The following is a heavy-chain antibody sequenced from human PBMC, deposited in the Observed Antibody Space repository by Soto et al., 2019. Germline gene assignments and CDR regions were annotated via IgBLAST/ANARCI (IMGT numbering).Heavy chain of an antibody. D-gene: IGHD3-10*01. CDR2: IIPIFGTA. J-gene: IGHJ4*02. V-gene: IGHV1-69*06. Sequence: GASVKVSCKASGGTFSSYAISWVRQAPGQGLEWMGGIIPIFGTANYAQKFQGRVTITADKSTSTAYMELSSLRSEDTAVYYCAANLWLDTYLFDYWGQGALVTVSS. CDR1: GGTFSSYA. CDR3: AANLWLDTYLFDY.